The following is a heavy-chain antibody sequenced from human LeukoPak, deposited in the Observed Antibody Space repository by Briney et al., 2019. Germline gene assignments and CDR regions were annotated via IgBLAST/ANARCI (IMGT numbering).Heavy chain of an antibody. CDR3: AKGLRGDYSTTEYFFDY. J-gene: IGHJ4*02. CDR2: ISSSGSSI. D-gene: IGHD4-17*01. CDR1: GFTFSGYE. V-gene: IGHV3-48*03. Sequence: GGSLRLPCAASGFTFSGYEMNWVRQAPGKGLEWVSYISSSGSSIYYADSVKGRFTIFRDNSKNTLYLQLSSPSAEDTAVYYCAKGLRGDYSTTEYFFDYWGQGALVTVSS.